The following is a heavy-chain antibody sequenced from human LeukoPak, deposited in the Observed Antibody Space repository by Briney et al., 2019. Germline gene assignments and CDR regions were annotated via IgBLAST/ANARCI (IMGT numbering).Heavy chain of an antibody. D-gene: IGHD4-11*01. V-gene: IGHV4-59*01. J-gene: IGHJ6*02. CDR3: ARGADYRYYYGMDV. Sequence: PSKTLSLTCTVSGGSISSYYWSWIRRPPGKGLEWIGYIYYSGSTNYNPSLKSRVTISVDTSKNQFSLKLSSVTAADTAVYYCARGADYRYYYGMDVWGQGTTVTVSS. CDR1: GGSISSYY. CDR2: IYYSGST.